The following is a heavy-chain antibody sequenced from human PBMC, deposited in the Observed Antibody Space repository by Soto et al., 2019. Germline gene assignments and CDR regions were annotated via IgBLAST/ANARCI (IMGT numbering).Heavy chain of an antibody. V-gene: IGHV1-3*01. CDR3: ASLGNYDFWSGYQSLDY. D-gene: IGHD3-3*01. J-gene: IGHJ4*02. CDR1: GYTFTSYA. Sequence: QVQLVQSGAEVKKPGASVKVSCKASGYTFTSYAMHWVRQAPGQRLEWMGWINAGNGNTKYSQKFQGRVTITRDTSASTAYMELSSLRSEDTAVYYCASLGNYDFWSGYQSLDYWGQGPLVTVSS. CDR2: INAGNGNT.